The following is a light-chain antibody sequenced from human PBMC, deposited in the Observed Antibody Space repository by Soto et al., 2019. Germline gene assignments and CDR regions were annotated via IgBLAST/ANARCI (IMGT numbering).Light chain of an antibody. CDR1: QSISSE. CDR2: DAS. Sequence: DIQLTQSPSTLSASVGDRVSITCRASQSISSELGWYQQKPGKAPTLLIYDASTLQSGVPSRFSGSGSGTEFSLTISSLQPDDFAAYYCQRYNTYPCTFGQGTRVEIK. CDR3: QRYNTYPCT. J-gene: IGKJ5*01. V-gene: IGKV1-5*01.